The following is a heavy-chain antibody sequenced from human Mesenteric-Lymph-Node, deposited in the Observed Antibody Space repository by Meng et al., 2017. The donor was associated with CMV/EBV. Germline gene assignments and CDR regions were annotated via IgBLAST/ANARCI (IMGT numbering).Heavy chain of an antibody. CDR1: GFTFSTYA. CDR3: ATGRVLDY. CDR2: ISYDGSNK. Sequence: GESLKISCAASGFTFSTYAMHWVRQTPGKGLEWLAVISYDGSNKYYADSVKGRLTISRDNSKNTLSLQMNSLRAEDTAVYYCATGRVLDYWGQGTLVTVSS. J-gene: IGHJ4*02. D-gene: IGHD2-8*02. V-gene: IGHV3-30*04.